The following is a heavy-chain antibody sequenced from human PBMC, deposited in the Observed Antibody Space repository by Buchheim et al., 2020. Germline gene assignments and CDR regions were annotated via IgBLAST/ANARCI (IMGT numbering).Heavy chain of an antibody. CDR2: ISTSGTTI. CDR3: ARDRPLYTGYDLLDY. J-gene: IGHJ4*02. Sequence: QVHLVESGGGLVKPGGSLRLSCAASGFTFSDYYMSWIRQAPGKGLEWISYISTSGTTIYYADSVKGRFTISRDNAQTSLFLQMNSLRAEDTAVYYCARDRPLYTGYDLLDYWGQGTL. V-gene: IGHV3-11*01. CDR1: GFTFSDYY. D-gene: IGHD5-12*01.